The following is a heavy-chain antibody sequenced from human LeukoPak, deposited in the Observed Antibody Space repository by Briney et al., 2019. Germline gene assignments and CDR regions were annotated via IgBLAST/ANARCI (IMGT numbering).Heavy chain of an antibody. Sequence: GGSLRLSCESSGLSFSGSAIHWVRQASGKGPEWVGRIRSEPNSYATTYVASVKGRFTIFRDDSRNTAYLQMNSLKTEDTAVYYCSTTTVRVGNNYMDAWGKGTTVTISS. J-gene: IGHJ6*03. CDR2: IRSEPNSYAT. D-gene: IGHD4-17*01. V-gene: IGHV3-73*01. CDR1: GLSFSGSA. CDR3: STTTVRVGNNYMDA.